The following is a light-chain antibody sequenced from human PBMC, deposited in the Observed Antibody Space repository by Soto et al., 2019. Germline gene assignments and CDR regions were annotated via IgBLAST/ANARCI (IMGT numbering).Light chain of an antibody. CDR3: MQGTHWPRT. V-gene: IGKV2-30*01. J-gene: IGKJ2*01. Sequence: DAVMTQSPLSLPVTVGQPASISCRSSRSLVYSDGNTYLAWLQQRPGQSPRRLIDKVSYRDSGVPDRFSGSGSGTDCTLKISRVEAEDVGIYDCMQGTHWPRTFGQGTKREIK. CDR1: RSLVYSDGNTY. CDR2: KVS.